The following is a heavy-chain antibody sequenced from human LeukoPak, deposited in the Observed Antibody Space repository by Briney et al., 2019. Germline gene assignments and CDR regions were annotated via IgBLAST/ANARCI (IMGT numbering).Heavy chain of an antibody. V-gene: IGHV3-23*01. J-gene: IGHJ4*02. D-gene: IGHD3-3*01. Sequence: PGGSLRLSCAASGFTFSSYAMSWVRQAPGKGLEWVSAISNSGGSTYYADSLKGRFTISRDNSKNTLYLQMNSLRAEDTAVYYCAKGATSVYPRDSDYWGQGTLLTVSS. CDR1: GFTFSSYA. CDR2: ISNSGGST. CDR3: AKGATSVYPRDSDY.